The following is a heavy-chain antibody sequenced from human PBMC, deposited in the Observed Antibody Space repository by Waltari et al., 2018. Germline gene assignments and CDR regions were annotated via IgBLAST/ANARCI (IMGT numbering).Heavy chain of an antibody. CDR3: ASSDCTGGVCRPASAYFDY. J-gene: IGHJ4*02. V-gene: IGHV4-39*07. CDR1: GGSISSSSYY. Sequence: QLQLQESGPGLVKPSETLSLTCTVSGGSISSSSYYWGWIRKPPGNGLEWIGSIYYSGSTYYNPSLKSRVTISVDTSKNQFSLKLSSVTAADTAVYYCASSDCTGGVCRPASAYFDYWGQGTLVTVSS. D-gene: IGHD2-8*02. CDR2: IYYSGST.